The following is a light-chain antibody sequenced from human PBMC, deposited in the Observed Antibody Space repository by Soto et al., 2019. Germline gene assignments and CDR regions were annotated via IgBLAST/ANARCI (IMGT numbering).Light chain of an antibody. CDR1: SSDVGSYNL. V-gene: IGLV2-23*01. J-gene: IGLJ3*02. CDR3: CSYAGSSNWV. CDR2: EDS. Sequence: QSALTQPASVSGSPGQSITISCTGTSSDVGSYNLVSWYQQHPGKAPKLMIYEDSKRPSGVSNRFSGSKSGNTASLTISGLQAEDEADYYCCSYAGSSNWVFGGGTKLTAL.